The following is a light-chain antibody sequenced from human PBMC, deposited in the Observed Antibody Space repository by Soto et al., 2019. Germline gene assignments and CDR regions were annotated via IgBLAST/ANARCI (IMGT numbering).Light chain of an antibody. V-gene: IGLV7-43*01. CDR3: VLLYGGAWV. J-gene: IGLJ3*02. CDR1: TGAVTSDYY. CDR2: RTS. Sequence: QTVVTQEPSLTVSPGGTVTLTCVLTTGAVTSDYYPNWFQRKPGQALRTLIYRTSNKHSWTPARFSGSLLGGKAALTLSGVQPEDEADYYCVLLYGGAWVFGGGTKVTVL.